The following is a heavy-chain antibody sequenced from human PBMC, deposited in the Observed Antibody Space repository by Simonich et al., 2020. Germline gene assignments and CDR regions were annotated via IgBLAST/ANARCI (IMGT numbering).Heavy chain of an antibody. CDR1: GGTFSSYA. CDR3: ARGGLADRRIVYYYYMDV. CDR2: IIPILGIA. Sequence: QVQLVQSGAEVKKPGSSVKVSCKASGGTFSSYAISWGRQDPGQGLEWMGEIIPILGIANYAQKFQGKGTITADKSTSTAYMELSSLRYEDTAVYYCARGGLADRRIVYYYYMDVWGKGTTVTVSS. D-gene: IGHD2-15*01. J-gene: IGHJ6*03. V-gene: IGHV1-69*09.